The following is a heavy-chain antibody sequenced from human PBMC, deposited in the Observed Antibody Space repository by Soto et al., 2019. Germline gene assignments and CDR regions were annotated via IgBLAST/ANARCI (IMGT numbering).Heavy chain of an antibody. CDR2: IRSKAYGGTT. Sequence: PGGSLRLSCTASGFTFGDYAMSWFRQAPGKGLEWVGFIRSKAYGGTTEYAASVKGRFTISRDDSKSIAYLQMNSLKTEDTAVYYCTSQQYYYGSGSDYWGQGTLVTVSS. D-gene: IGHD3-10*01. V-gene: IGHV3-49*03. CDR3: TSQQYYYGSGSDY. J-gene: IGHJ4*02. CDR1: GFTFGDYA.